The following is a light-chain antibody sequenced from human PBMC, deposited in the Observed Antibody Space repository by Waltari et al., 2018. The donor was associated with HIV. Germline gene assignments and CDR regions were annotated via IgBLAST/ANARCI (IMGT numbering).Light chain of an antibody. Sequence: QLVLTQSPSVSASLGASVKLTCTLSSGHSSYAIAWHQQQPEKGPRYLMKLNSDGSHSKGNGIPDRFSGSSSGAERYLTISSLQSEDEADYSCQTWGTGIRVFGGGTKLTVL. CDR1: SGHSSYA. CDR3: QTWGTGIRV. V-gene: IGLV4-69*01. CDR2: LNSDGSH. J-gene: IGLJ3*02.